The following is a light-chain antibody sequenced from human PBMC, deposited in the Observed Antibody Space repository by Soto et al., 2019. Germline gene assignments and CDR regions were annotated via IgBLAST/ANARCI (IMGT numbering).Light chain of an antibody. Sequence: QTVVTQEPSFSVSPGGTVTFTCGLSSGSVSASYYPSWYQQTPGQAPRTLIYNTNTRSSGVPDRFSGSILGNKAALTITGAQADDDSDYYCVLYMGSGIWVFGGGTKLTVL. J-gene: IGLJ3*02. CDR2: NTN. CDR1: SGSVSASYY. CDR3: VLYMGSGIWV. V-gene: IGLV8-61*01.